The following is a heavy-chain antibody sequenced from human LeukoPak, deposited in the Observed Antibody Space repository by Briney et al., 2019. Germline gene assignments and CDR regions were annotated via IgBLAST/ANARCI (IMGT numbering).Heavy chain of an antibody. CDR2: ISTSGST. D-gene: IGHD6-19*01. Sequence: PSETLSLTCTVSGGSISSYYWSWIRQPPGKGLEWIGYISTSGSTDYSPSLKSRVTISVDRSKNQCSLNLRSVTAADTAVYHCARHDEGSGWYRSYIDLWGRGTLVIVSS. CDR3: ARHDEGSGWYRSYIDL. CDR1: GGSISSYY. V-gene: IGHV4-4*09. J-gene: IGHJ2*01.